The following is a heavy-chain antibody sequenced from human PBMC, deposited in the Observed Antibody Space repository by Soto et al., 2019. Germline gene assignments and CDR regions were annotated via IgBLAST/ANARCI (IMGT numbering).Heavy chain of an antibody. Sequence: SETLSLTCTVSGGSISSGDYYWSWIRQPPGKGLEWIGYIYYSGSTYYNPSLKSRVTISADKSISTAYLQWSSLKASDTAMYYCARRHDFWSGYPNYYYYYGMDVWGQGTTVTVSS. CDR3: ARRHDFWSGYPNYYYYYGMDV. V-gene: IGHV4-30-4*01. CDR2: IYYSGST. D-gene: IGHD3-3*01. CDR1: GGSISSGDYY. J-gene: IGHJ6*02.